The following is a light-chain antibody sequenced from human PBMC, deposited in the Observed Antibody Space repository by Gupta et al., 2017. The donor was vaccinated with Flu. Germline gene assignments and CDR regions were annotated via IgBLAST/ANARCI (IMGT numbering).Light chain of an antibody. CDR2: EGS. Sequence: QSALTQPASVSRSPGPSITISCTGTSSDIGSYNLVSWYQHHPDKGPNLLIHEGSQRPSGLSRCSAGKKAGNAAFPTTAVHEAEDAADYYCCSYVGSSSSVFGGGTKLTVL. V-gene: IGLV2-23*01. J-gene: IGLJ2*01. CDR1: SSDIGSYNL. CDR3: CSYVGSSSSV.